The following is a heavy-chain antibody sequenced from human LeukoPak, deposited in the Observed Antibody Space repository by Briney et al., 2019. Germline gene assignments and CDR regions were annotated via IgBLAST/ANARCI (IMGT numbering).Heavy chain of an antibody. Sequence: GGSLRPSCAASGFTFSSYSMNWVRQAPGKGLEWVSSISSSSSYIYYADSVKGRFTISRDSAMNLLYLQMNSLRAEDTAMYYCAKGTLRYSSCYEYWGQGTPVTVSS. CDR2: ISSSSSYI. D-gene: IGHD6-19*01. J-gene: IGHJ4*02. V-gene: IGHV3-21*04. CDR3: AKGTLRYSSCYEY. CDR1: GFTFSSYS.